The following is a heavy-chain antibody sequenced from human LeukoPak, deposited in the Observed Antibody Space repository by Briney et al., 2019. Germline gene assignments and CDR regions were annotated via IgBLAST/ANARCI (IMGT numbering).Heavy chain of an antibody. J-gene: IGHJ4*02. CDR2: IKQDGGEI. CDR3: ARDKGDYDTSGSLFVF. V-gene: IGHV3-7*03. Sequence: GGTLRLSCAASGFTFSRYWMSWVRQVPRKGLEWVANIKQDGGEIYYVDSVKGRFTISRDNAKSSLYLQMNSLRAGDTAVYYCARDKGDYDTSGSLFVFGGQGTLVTVSS. D-gene: IGHD3-22*01. CDR1: GFTFSRYW.